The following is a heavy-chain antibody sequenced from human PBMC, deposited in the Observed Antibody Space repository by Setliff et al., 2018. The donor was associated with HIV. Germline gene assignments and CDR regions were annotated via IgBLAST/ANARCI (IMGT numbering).Heavy chain of an antibody. D-gene: IGHD2-21*01. CDR3: ARASRWGSIPFDY. V-gene: IGHV4-39*07. Sequence: PSETLSLTCTVSGGSISSSSYYWVWIRQPPGKGLEWIGSIYYSGSSGSTYYNPSLKSRVTISVDTSKNQFSLKVSSVTAADTAVYYCARASRWGSIPFDYWGQGTLVTVSS. J-gene: IGHJ4*02. CDR1: GGSISSSSYY. CDR2: IYYSGSSGST.